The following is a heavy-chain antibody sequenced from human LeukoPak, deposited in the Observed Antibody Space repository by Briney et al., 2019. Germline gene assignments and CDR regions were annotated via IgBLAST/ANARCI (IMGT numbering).Heavy chain of an antibody. D-gene: IGHD2-2*01. CDR3: TRDLGYCSSTSCYLLYYYYYMDV. V-gene: IGHV3-73*01. CDR1: GFTFSGSS. Sequence: GGSLRLSCTASGFTFSGSSIHWVRQASGKGLWWVARIRSRANTYATTYGASVKGRFTISRDDSKNTAFLQMNSLKTEDTAVYYCTRDLGYCSSTSCYLLYYYYYMDVWGKGTAVTISS. J-gene: IGHJ6*03. CDR2: IRSRANTYAT.